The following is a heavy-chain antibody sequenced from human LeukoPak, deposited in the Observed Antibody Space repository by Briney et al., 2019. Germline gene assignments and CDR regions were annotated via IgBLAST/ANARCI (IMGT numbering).Heavy chain of an antibody. D-gene: IGHD2-15*01. CDR3: ARRLRGVVVAATYNWFDP. CDR1: GGSISSSSYY. V-gene: IGHV4-39*01. Sequence: SETLSLTCTVSGGSISSSSYYWGWIRPPPGKGLEWIGSIYYSGSTYYNPSLKSRVTISVDTSKNQFSLKLSSVTAADTAVYYCARRLRGVVVAATYNWFDPWGQGTLVTVSS. J-gene: IGHJ5*02. CDR2: IYYSGST.